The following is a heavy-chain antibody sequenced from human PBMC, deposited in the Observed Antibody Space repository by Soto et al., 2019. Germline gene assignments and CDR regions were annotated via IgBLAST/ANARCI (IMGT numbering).Heavy chain of an antibody. CDR3: ARQKTQRQLLEPSDS. J-gene: IGHJ4*02. CDR2: ISYSGST. V-gene: IGHV4-59*08. D-gene: IGHD1-1*01. CDR1: DGSISSYS. Sequence: QVQLQESGPGLVKPSETLSLTCTVSDGSISSYSWSWIRQPPGKGLEWIGFISYSGSTKYNPSLKSRVTTSVDTSKNQLALKLNAVTAADTAFYYCARQKTQRQLLEPSDSWGQGTLVTVSS.